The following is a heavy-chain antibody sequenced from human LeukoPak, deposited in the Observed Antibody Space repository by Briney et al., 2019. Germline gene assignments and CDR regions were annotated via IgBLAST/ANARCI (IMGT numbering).Heavy chain of an antibody. J-gene: IGHJ3*02. CDR3: ARWSSGYYDAFDI. D-gene: IGHD3-22*01. CDR1: GGSFSGYY. V-gene: IGHV4-34*01. CDR2: INHSRST. Sequence: SETLSLTCAVYGGSFSGYYWTWIRQPPGKGLEWIGEINHSRSTKYNPSLKSRVTISVDTSKNQFSLKLSSVTAADTAVYYCARWSSGYYDAFDIWGQGTMVTLPS.